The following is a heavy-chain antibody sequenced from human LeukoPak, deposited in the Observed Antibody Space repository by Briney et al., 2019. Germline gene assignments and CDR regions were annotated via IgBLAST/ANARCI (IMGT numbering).Heavy chain of an antibody. D-gene: IGHD1-26*01. J-gene: IGHJ4*02. V-gene: IGHV3-30*04. CDR3: AKDQARWELLPHPADY. CDR2: ISYDGSNK. Sequence: PGGSLSLSCAASGFTFSSYAMHWVRQAPGKGLEWVAVISYDGSNKYYADSVKGRFTISRDNSKNTLYLQMNSLRAEDTAVYYCAKDQARWELLPHPADYWGQGTLVTVSS. CDR1: GFTFSSYA.